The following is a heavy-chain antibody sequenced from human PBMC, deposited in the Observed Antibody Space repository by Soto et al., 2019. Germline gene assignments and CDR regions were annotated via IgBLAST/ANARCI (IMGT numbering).Heavy chain of an antibody. V-gene: IGHV3-66*01. CDR2: IYSGGST. CDR3: ARDRIPTGMDV. J-gene: IGHJ6*02. CDR1: GFTVSSNY. Sequence: EVQLVESGGGLVQPGGSLRLSCAASGFTVSSNYMSWVRQAPGKGLEWVSVIYSGGSTYYADSVKGRFTISRDNSKITLYLQMNSLRAEDTAVYYCARDRIPTGMDVWGQGTTVTVSS.